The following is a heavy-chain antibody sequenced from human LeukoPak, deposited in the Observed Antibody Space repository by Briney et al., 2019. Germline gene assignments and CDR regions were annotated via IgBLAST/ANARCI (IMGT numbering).Heavy chain of an antibody. CDR2: IYYSGST. D-gene: IGHD2-15*01. CDR1: GGSISSGDYY. V-gene: IGHV4-30-4*08. Sequence: PSQTLSLTCTVSGGSISSGDYYWSWIRQHPGKGLEWIGYIYYSGSTYYNPSLKSRVTISVDTSRNQFSLKLNSVTAADTAVYYCASRYCSGSSYHFDYWGQGTLVTVSS. J-gene: IGHJ4*02. CDR3: ASRYCSGSSYHFDY.